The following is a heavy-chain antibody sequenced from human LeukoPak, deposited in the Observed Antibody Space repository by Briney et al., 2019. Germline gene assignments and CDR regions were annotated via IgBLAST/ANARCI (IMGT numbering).Heavy chain of an antibody. CDR2: INPSGGST. CDR1: GYTFTSYY. V-gene: IGHV1-46*01. Sequence: ASVKVSCKASGYTFTSYYMHWVRQAPGQGLEWMGIINPSGGSTNYAQKFQGRVTMTRDMSTSTAYMELRSLRSDDTAVYYCARAVGLRYFDWLLYEDYYYYMDVWGKGTTVTVSS. CDR3: ARAVGLRYFDWLLYEDYYYYMDV. D-gene: IGHD3-9*01. J-gene: IGHJ6*03.